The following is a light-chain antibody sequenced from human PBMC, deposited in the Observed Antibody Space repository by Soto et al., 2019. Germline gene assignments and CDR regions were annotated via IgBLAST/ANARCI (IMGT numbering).Light chain of an antibody. CDR3: ASYAVKNPFVR. CDR1: SSDVGAYNY. Sequence: QSVLAQPPSASGSPGQSVTISCTGTSSDVGAYNYVSWYQQHPGKAPKLVIYEVTERPSGVPERFSGSKSGSTASLTVSGVQAEDESLSYCASYAVKNPFVRFGGVPKLTVL. V-gene: IGLV2-8*01. CDR2: EVT. J-gene: IGLJ2*01.